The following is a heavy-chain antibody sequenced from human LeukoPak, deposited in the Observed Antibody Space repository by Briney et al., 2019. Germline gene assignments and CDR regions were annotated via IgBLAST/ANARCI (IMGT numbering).Heavy chain of an antibody. CDR2: ISGSGGST. J-gene: IGHJ4*02. V-gene: IGHV3-23*01. Sequence: GGSLRLSCAASGFTFSSYAMSWVRQAPGKGLEWVSAISGSGGSTYYADSVKGRFTISRDNSKNTLYLQMNSLRAEDTAVYYCAKDNFLLWFGGSFDYWGQGTLVTVSS. D-gene: IGHD3-10*01. CDR1: GFTFSSYA. CDR3: AKDNFLLWFGGSFDY.